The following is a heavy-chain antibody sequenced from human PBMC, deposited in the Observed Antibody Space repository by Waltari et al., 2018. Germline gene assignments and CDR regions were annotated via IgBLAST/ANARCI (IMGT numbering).Heavy chain of an antibody. J-gene: IGHJ4*02. D-gene: IGHD3-22*01. V-gene: IGHV4-59*01. CDR3: ARGGWHYLDY. CDR1: GGSISSYY. CDR2: ISHSGST. Sequence: QVQLQESGPGLVKPSETLYLTCAVSGGSISSYYCSCIRQPPGKRLEWLVYISHSGSTNYNPTRKIRVTIAEGAAKDQFCLQRCWGTAADTVVYYSARGGWHYLDYGGQGTLVTVNS.